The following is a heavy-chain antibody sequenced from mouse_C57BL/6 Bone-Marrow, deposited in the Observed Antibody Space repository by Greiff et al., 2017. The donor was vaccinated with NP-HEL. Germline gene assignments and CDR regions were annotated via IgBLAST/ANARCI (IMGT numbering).Heavy chain of an antibody. Sequence: QVQLQQPGAELVKPGASVKLSCKASGYTFTSYWMQWVKQRPGQGLEWIGEIDPSDSYTNYNQKFKGKATLTVDTSSSTAYMQLSSLTSEDSAVYYCARDLTGFNYFDDWGKVTTLTVSS. J-gene: IGHJ2*01. CDR2: IDPSDSYT. D-gene: IGHD4-1*01. CDR1: GYTFTSYW. CDR3: ARDLTGFNYFDD. V-gene: IGHV1-50*01.